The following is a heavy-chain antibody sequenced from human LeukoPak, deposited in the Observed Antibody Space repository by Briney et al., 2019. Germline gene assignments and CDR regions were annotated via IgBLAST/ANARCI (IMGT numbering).Heavy chain of an antibody. V-gene: IGHV3-23*01. J-gene: IGHJ4*02. CDR2: ISGSGGST. CDR3: AKGSMHYYDSSGYNYFDY. D-gene: IGHD3-22*01. Sequence: GGSLRLSCAASGFTLSTYAMSWVRQAPGKGLEWVSAISGSGGSTYYADSVKGRFTISRDNSKNTLCLQMNSLRAEDTAVYYCAKGSMHYYDSSGYNYFDYWGQGTLVTVSS. CDR1: GFTLSTYA.